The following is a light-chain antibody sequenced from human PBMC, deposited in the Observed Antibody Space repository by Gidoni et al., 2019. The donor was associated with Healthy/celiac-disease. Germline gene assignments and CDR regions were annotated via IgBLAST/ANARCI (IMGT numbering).Light chain of an antibody. CDR1: NIESKS. V-gene: IGLV3-21*04. J-gene: IGLJ3*02. Sequence: SYVLTQAPSVSVAPGKTASITCEGYNIESKSVHWYQQKPGQAPVLVMRFDRDRPSGIPERFSGSNSANTATLAISRVEAGDEADYYCQVWDNTNNDRVFGGGTKLTVL. CDR3: QVWDNTNNDRV. CDR2: FDR.